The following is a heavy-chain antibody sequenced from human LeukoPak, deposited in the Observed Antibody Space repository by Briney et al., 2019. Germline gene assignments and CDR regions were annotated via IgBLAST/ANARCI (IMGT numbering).Heavy chain of an antibody. V-gene: IGHV3-74*01. CDR1: GFTFSSYW. J-gene: IGHJ4*02. Sequence: PGGSLRLSCVASGFTFSSYWMHWVRQAPGKGLVWVSRINTDGSTTTYADSVKGRFTISRDNAKNTLFLQMNSLRAEDTAVYYCSTLKYVTSGTLKWGQGTLVTVSS. D-gene: IGHD1/OR15-1a*01. CDR3: STLKYVTSGTLK. CDR2: INTDGSTT.